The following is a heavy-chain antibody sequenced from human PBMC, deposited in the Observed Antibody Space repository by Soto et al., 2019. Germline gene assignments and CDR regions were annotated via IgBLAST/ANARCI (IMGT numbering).Heavy chain of an antibody. CDR1: GFTFSDYY. V-gene: IGHV3-11*01. CDR2: ISSSGSTI. J-gene: IGHJ4*02. CDR3: AKERLRLYQPLLYSSFDY. Sequence: GGSLRLSCAASGFTFSDYYMSWIRQAPGKGLEWVSYISSSGSTIYYADSVKGRFTISRDNAKNSLYLQMNSLRAEDTAVYYCAKERLRLYQPLLYSSFDYWGQGTLVTVSS. D-gene: IGHD2-2*02.